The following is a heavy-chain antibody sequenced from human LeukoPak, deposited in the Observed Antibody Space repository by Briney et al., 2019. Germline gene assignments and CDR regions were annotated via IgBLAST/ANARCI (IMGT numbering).Heavy chain of an antibody. J-gene: IGHJ3*02. CDR3: AREHSSGYYFDAFDI. Sequence: GASVKVSCKASGYTFTGYYMHWVRQAPRQGLEWMGWINPNSGGTNYAQKFQGRVTMTRDTSISTAYMELSRLRSDDTAVYYCAREHSSGYYFDAFDIWGQGTMVTVSS. CDR2: INPNSGGT. V-gene: IGHV1-2*02. CDR1: GYTFTGYY. D-gene: IGHD3-22*01.